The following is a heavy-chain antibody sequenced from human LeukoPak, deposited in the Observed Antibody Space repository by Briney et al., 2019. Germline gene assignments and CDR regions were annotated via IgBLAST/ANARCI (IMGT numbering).Heavy chain of an antibody. V-gene: IGHV1-2*02. CDR3: ARELVDIVATSYFDI. CDR1: GYTFTGYY. J-gene: IGHJ3*02. Sequence: GASVKVSCKASGYTFTGYYMHWVRRAPGQGLEWMGWINPNSGGTNYAQKFQGRVTMTRDTSISTAYMELSRLRSDDTAVYYCARELVDIVATSYFDIWGQGTMVTVSS. CDR2: INPNSGGT. D-gene: IGHD5-12*01.